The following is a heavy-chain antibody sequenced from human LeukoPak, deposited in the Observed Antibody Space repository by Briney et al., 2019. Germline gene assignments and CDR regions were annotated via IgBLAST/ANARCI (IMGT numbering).Heavy chain of an antibody. J-gene: IGHJ4*02. CDR3: ARLEAVANEFYY. CDR1: GYSFTSYL. V-gene: IGHV5-51*01. CDR2: IYPGDSDT. Sequence: GESLTISCMGSGYSFTSYLIGCVRQMPGKGLEWMGIIYPGDSDTRYSPSFQGQVTISADKSISTAYLQWSNLKASYTAMYYRARLEAVANEFYYWGQGALVTVSS. D-gene: IGHD6-19*01.